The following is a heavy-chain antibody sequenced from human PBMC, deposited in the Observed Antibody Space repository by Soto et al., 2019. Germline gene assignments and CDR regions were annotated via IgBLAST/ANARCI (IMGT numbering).Heavy chain of an antibody. V-gene: IGHV3-49*04. CDR2: IRSKAYGGTT. CDR3: TREDDYDFWSGYYYGMDV. CDR1: GFTFGDYA. Sequence: SLRLSCTASGFTFGDYAMSWVRQAPGKGLEWVGFIRSKAYGGTTEYAASVKGRFTISRDDSKSIAYLQMNSLKTEDTAVYYCTREDDYDFWSGYYYGMDVWGQGTTVTVSS. J-gene: IGHJ6*02. D-gene: IGHD3-3*01.